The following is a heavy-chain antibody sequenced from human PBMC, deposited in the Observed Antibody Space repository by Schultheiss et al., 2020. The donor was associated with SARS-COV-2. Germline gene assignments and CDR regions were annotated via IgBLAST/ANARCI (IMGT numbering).Heavy chain of an antibody. D-gene: IGHD3-3*01. J-gene: IGHJ4*02. Sequence: GGSLRLSCAASGFTVSSNYMSWVRQAPGKGLEWVSAISGSGGSTYYADSVKGRFTISRDNSKNTLYLQMNSLRAEDTAVYYCAKTLRFLEWLLDYFDYWGQGTLVTVSS. CDR1: GFTVSSNY. CDR2: ISGSGGST. V-gene: IGHV3-23*01. CDR3: AKTLRFLEWLLDYFDY.